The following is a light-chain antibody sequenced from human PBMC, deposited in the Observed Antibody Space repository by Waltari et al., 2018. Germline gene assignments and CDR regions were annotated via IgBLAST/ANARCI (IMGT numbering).Light chain of an antibody. Sequence: DVQMTQSPSTLSASVGDRVTITCRASQSISNSLAWYQQKPGKAPKLLIYKASSLESGVPSRFSGSGSGTEFTLTISSLQPDDFATYYCQQYNNYRTFGQGTRLEIK. CDR1: QSISNS. CDR2: KAS. V-gene: IGKV1-5*03. CDR3: QQYNNYRT. J-gene: IGKJ5*01.